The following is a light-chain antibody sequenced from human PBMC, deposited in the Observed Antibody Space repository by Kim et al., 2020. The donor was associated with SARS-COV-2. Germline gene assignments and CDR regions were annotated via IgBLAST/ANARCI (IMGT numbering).Light chain of an antibody. CDR3: NSRDTNDNRPI. CDR1: SLRNYF. Sequence: SSELTQDPAVSVALGQTVRITCQGDSLRNYFANWYQQKPGQAPVVVIYGKNHRPPGFPDRFSASNSGITASLTINGTQAEDEAEYYCNSRDTNDNRPIFGGGTKVTVL. CDR2: GKN. V-gene: IGLV3-19*01. J-gene: IGLJ2*01.